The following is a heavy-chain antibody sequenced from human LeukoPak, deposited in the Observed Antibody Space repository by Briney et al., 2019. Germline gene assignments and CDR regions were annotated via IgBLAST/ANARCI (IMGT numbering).Heavy chain of an antibody. Sequence: ASVKVPCKASGGTFSSYAISWVRQAPGQGLEWMGGIIPIFGTANYAQRFQGRVTITTDESTSTAYMELSSLRSEDTAVYYCARESRGSSSSYYYYYMDVWGKGTTVTVSS. J-gene: IGHJ6*03. CDR3: ARESRGSSSSYYYYYMDV. V-gene: IGHV1-69*05. CDR1: GGTFSSYA. CDR2: IIPIFGTA. D-gene: IGHD6-6*01.